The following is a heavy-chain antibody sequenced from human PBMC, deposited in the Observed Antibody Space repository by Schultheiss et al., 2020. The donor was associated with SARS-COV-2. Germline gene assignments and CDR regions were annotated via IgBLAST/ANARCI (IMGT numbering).Heavy chain of an antibody. CDR2: IYTSGST. D-gene: IGHD5-18*01. CDR1: GGSISSYY. CDR3: ARVTESYGYDTLGLLYYFDY. V-gene: IGHV4-4*07. Sequence: SETLSLTCTVSGGSISSYYWSWIRQPPGKGLEWIGRIYTSGSTNYNPSLKSRVTMSVDTSKNQFSLKLSSVTAADTAVYYCARVTESYGYDTLGLLYYFDYWGQGTLVTVSS. J-gene: IGHJ4*02.